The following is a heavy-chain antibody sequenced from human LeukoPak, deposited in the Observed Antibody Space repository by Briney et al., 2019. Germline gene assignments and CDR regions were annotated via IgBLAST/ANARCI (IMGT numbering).Heavy chain of an antibody. CDR1: GFTFSRYG. J-gene: IGHJ4*02. CDR3: AKDGLGRHTYYDILTGYSGGIDY. V-gene: IGHV3-30*18. CDR2: ISYDGSNK. Sequence: GRSLRLSCAASGFTFSRYGMHWVRQAPGKGLEWVAVISYDGSNKYYADSVKGRFTISRDNSKNTLYLQMNSLRAEDTAVYYCAKDGLGRHTYYDILTGYSGGIDYWGQGTLVTVSS. D-gene: IGHD3-9*01.